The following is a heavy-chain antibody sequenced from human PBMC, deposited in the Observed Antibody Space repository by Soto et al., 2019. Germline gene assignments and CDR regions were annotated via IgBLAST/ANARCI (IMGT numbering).Heavy chain of an antibody. J-gene: IGHJ4*02. CDR2: IYYSGSI. CDR1: GGSISSSSYY. CDR3: ARAHFSSGWYYHY. Sequence: SETLSLTCSVSGGSISSSSYYWGWIRQPPGKGLEWIGSIYYSGSIYYNPSLKSRVTISVDTSKNQFSLKLNSVTAADTAVYYCARAHFSSGWYYHYWGQGTLVTVS. D-gene: IGHD6-19*01. V-gene: IGHV4-39*07.